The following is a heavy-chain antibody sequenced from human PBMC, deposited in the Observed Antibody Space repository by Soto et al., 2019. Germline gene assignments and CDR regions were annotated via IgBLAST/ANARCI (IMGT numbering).Heavy chain of an antibody. Sequence: KPSETLSLTCTVSGGSISSFYWNWIRLSAGKRLEWIGRIYLSGTTTYNPSLQSRVTMSVDTSKNQFSLKLSSLTAADTAVYYCARSPSTSSIGTFDIWGQGTQVTVSS. V-gene: IGHV4-4*07. CDR1: GGSISSFY. J-gene: IGHJ3*02. D-gene: IGHD6-6*01. CDR2: IYLSGTT. CDR3: ARSPSTSSIGTFDI.